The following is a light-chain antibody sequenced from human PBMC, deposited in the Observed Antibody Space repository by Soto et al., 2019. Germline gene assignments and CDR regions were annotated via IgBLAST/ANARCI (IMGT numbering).Light chain of an antibody. V-gene: IGKV3-20*01. CDR3: QQDGSSWT. CDR2: GAS. Sequence: EIVLTQSPGTLSLSPGERATLSCRASQSVSSSYLAWYQQKPGQAPRLLIYGASSTSTGIPDMFSGSGSGTDFTLTISRLEPEDFAVYYCQQDGSSWTFGQGTKVEIK. J-gene: IGKJ1*01. CDR1: QSVSSSY.